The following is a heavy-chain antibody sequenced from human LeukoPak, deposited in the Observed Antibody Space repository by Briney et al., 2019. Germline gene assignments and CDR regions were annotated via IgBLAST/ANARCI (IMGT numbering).Heavy chain of an antibody. D-gene: IGHD6-6*01. V-gene: IGHV4-34*01. Sequence: PSETLSLTCAVYGGSFSGYYWSWIRQPPGKGLEWIGEINHSGSTNYNPSLKSRVTISVDTSKNQFSLKLSSVTAADTAVYYCARLGDSTSRLYYFDYWGQGTLVTVSS. CDR3: ARLGDSTSRLYYFDY. CDR2: INHSGST. CDR1: GGSFSGYY. J-gene: IGHJ4*02.